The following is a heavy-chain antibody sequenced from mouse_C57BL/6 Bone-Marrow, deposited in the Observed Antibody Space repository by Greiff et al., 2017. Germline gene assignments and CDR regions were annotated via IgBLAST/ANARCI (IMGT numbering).Heavy chain of an antibody. D-gene: IGHD1-1*02. CDR1: GFSFNTYA. Sequence: EVHLVESGGGLVQPKGSLKLSCAASGFSFNTYAMNWVRQAPGKGLEWVARIRSKSNNYATYYADSVKDRFTISRDDSESMLYLQMNNLKTEDTAMYYCVRLDYFSFAYWGQGTLVTVSA. CDR3: VRLDYFSFAY. J-gene: IGHJ3*01. CDR2: IRSKSNNYAT. V-gene: IGHV10-1*01.